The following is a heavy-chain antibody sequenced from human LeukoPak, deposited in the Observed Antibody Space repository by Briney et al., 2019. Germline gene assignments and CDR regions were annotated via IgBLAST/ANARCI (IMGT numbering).Heavy chain of an antibody. D-gene: IGHD4-11*01. CDR2: IIPIFGTA. Sequence: SVKVSCRASGGTFSSYAISWVRQAPGQGLEWMGGIIPIFGTANYAQKFQGRVTITADESTSTAYMELSSLRSEDTAVYYCARGGLTTASFDYWGQGTLVTVSS. CDR1: GGTFSSYA. J-gene: IGHJ4*02. CDR3: ARGGLTTASFDY. V-gene: IGHV1-69*13.